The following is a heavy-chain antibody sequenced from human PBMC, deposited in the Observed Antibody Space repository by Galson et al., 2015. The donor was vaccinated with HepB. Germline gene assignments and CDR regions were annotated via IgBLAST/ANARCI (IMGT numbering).Heavy chain of an antibody. V-gene: IGHV3-21*04. CDR1: GFTFSDHS. Sequence: SLRLSCAVSGFTFSDHSMNWFRQAPGKGLEWVSSISSRSSYIYYADSVKGRFTISRDNAKNSLDLQMNSLRVEATAVYYCTREGWGYYGSGSHYTDYYYKGMDVWGQGTTVTVSS. CDR2: ISSRSSYI. D-gene: IGHD3-10*01. J-gene: IGHJ6*02. CDR3: TREGWGYYGSGSHYTDYYYKGMDV.